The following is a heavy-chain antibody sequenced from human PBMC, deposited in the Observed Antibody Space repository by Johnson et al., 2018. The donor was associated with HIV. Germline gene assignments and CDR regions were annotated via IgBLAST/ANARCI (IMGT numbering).Heavy chain of an antibody. CDR1: GFTVSSYA. D-gene: IGHD2-21*02. Sequence: QVQLVESGGGLVQPGGSLRLSCAASGFTVSSYAMHWVRQAPGKGLEWVAVISYDGSNKYYADSVKCRFTISRDNSKNTLYLQMNGLRTEDTAVYYCARGCGGDCAHQEAFDIWGQGTMVTVSS. V-gene: IGHV3-30-3*01. J-gene: IGHJ3*02. CDR2: ISYDGSNK. CDR3: ARGCGGDCAHQEAFDI.